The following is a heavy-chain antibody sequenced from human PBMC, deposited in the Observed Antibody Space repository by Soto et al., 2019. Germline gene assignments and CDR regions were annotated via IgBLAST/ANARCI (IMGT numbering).Heavy chain of an antibody. J-gene: IGHJ4*02. CDR1: GFIFSSFG. V-gene: IGHV3-33*01. D-gene: IGHD7-27*01. CDR2: IWYDGSNT. Sequence: WSLRLSCAASGFIFSSFGMHWVRQAPGKGLEWVAHIWYDGSNTYYADSVKGRFTISRDNSRNTLYLQMNSLRAEDTAVYHCVRDLLGSGGHFDYWGQGTPVTVSS. CDR3: VRDLLGSGGHFDY.